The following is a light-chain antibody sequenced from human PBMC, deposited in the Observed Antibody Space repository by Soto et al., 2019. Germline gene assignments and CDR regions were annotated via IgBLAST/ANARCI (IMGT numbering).Light chain of an antibody. J-gene: IGKJ4*01. CDR1: QSVSSNY. Sequence: EILLTQYPGTLSLSPGERAARSCRASQSVSSNYLAWYQQKPGQAPKVLIYRAYIRATGIPDRFTGSGSGTDFTLTISRLETEDFAVYYCQQYGSSPLTFGGGTQVDIK. CDR3: QQYGSSPLT. V-gene: IGKV3-20*01. CDR2: RAY.